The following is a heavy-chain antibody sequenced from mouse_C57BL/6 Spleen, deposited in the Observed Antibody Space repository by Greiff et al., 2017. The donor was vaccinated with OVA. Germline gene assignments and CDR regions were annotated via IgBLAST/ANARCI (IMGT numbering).Heavy chain of an antibody. CDR3: ARAPLAY. CDR1: GFTFSDYG. V-gene: IGHV5-17*01. CDR2: ISSGSSTI. Sequence: EVMLVESGGGLVKPGGSLKLSCAASGFTFSDYGMHWVRQAPEKGLEWVAYISSGSSTIYYADTVKGRFTISRDNAKNTLFLQITSLRSEDTAMYYCARAPLAYWGQGTLVTVSA. J-gene: IGHJ3*01.